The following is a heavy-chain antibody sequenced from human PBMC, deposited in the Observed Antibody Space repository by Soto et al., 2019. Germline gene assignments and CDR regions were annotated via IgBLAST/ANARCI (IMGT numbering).Heavy chain of an antibody. CDR3: ARGPDYAGYFDY. V-gene: IGHV1-2*02. D-gene: IGHD4-17*01. CDR1: GYTFTGYY. CDR2: INLNIGAT. Sequence: ASVKVSCKASGYTFTGYYMHWVRQAPGQGLEWMGGINLNIGATNYAQKFQGRVTITADKSMTTAYMELSGLRSEDTAVYYCARGPDYAGYFDYWGQGTLVTVSS. J-gene: IGHJ4*02.